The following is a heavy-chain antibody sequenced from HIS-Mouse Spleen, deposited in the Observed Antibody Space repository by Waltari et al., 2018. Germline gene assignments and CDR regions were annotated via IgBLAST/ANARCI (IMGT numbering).Heavy chain of an antibody. CDR1: GGSISSSSYY. CDR3: AREIPYSSSWYDWYFDL. CDR2: IYYSVST. Sequence: QLQLQESGPGLVKPSETLSLTCTVSGGSISSSSYYWGWLRQPPGKGLEWIGSIYYSVSTHSNPALKSRVTISVDTSKNQFSLKLSSVTAADTAVYYCAREIPYSSSWYDWYFDLWGRGTLVTVSS. J-gene: IGHJ2*01. V-gene: IGHV4-39*07. D-gene: IGHD6-13*01.